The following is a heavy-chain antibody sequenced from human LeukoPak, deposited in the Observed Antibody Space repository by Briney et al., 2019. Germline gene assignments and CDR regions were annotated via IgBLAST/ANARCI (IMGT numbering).Heavy chain of an antibody. D-gene: IGHD3-16*01. CDR1: GGSISSYY. Sequence: PSETLSLTCTVSGGSISSYYWSWIRQPPGKGLEWIGYIYYSGSTNYNPSLKSRVTISVDKSKNQFSLKLSSVTAADTAVYYCARDGGAGDPTPNYYYGMDVWGQGTTATVSS. CDR3: ARDGGAGDPTPNYYYGMDV. V-gene: IGHV4-59*12. CDR2: IYYSGST. J-gene: IGHJ6*02.